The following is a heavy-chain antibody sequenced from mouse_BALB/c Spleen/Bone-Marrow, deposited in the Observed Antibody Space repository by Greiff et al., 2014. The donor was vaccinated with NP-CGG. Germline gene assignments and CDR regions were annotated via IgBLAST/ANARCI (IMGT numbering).Heavy chain of an antibody. Sequence: QVQLQQSGAELVRPGSPVKTSCKASGYAFSSYWMNWVKQRPGQGLEWIGQIYPGDGDTNYSGKFKGKATLTADESSSTAYMQLSSLTSEDSAVYFCAFGNYDFDYWGQGTTLTVSS. J-gene: IGHJ2*01. CDR3: AFGNYDFDY. CDR2: IYPGDGDT. V-gene: IGHV1-80*01. CDR1: GYAFSSYW. D-gene: IGHD2-1*01.